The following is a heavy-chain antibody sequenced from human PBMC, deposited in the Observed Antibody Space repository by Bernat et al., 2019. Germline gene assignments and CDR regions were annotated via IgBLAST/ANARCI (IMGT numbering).Heavy chain of an antibody. V-gene: IGHV3-30*18. J-gene: IGHJ4*02. D-gene: IGHD6-19*01. Sequence: QVQLVESGGGVVQPGRSLRLSCAASGFTFSSYGMHWVRQAPGKGLEWVAVISYDGSNKYYADSVKGRFTISRDNSKNTLYLQMNSLRAEDTAVYYCAKSPGGGWYFDYWGRGTLVTVAS. CDR3: AKSPGGGWYFDY. CDR1: GFTFSSYG. CDR2: ISYDGSNK.